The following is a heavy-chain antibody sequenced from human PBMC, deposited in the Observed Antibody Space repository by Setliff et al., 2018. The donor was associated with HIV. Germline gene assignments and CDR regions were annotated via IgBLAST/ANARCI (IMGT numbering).Heavy chain of an antibody. D-gene: IGHD5-12*01. CDR2: IYYSGST. Sequence: PSETLSLTCTVSGGSISSNSYYWGWIRQPPGKGLEWIGSIYYSGSTYYNPSLKSRVPISVDTSKNQFSPKLSSVTAADTAVYYCARQGGYSGYGYYYYYYYMDVWGKGTTVTVSS. V-gene: IGHV4-39*01. CDR1: GGSISSNSYY. J-gene: IGHJ6*03. CDR3: ARQGGYSGYGYYYYYYYMDV.